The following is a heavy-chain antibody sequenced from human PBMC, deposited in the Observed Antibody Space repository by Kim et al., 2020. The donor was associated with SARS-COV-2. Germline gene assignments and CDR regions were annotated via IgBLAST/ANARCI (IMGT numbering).Heavy chain of an antibody. CDR3: ARLPLAATVTRIGFDP. V-gene: IGHV1-8*01. D-gene: IGHD4-17*01. J-gene: IGHJ5*02. Sequence: ASVKVSCKASGYTFTSYDINWVRQATGQGLEWMGWMNPNSGNTGYAQKFQGRVTMTRNTSISTAYMELSSLRSEDTAVYYCARLPLAATVTRIGFDPWGQGTLVTVSS. CDR1: GYTFTSYD. CDR2: MNPNSGNT.